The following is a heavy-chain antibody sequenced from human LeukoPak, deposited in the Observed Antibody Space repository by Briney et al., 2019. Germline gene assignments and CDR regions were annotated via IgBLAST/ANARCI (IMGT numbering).Heavy chain of an antibody. J-gene: IGHJ4*02. V-gene: IGHV4-39*07. CDR2: IYYSGST. CDR3: ARESGFGEYADY. D-gene: IGHD3-10*01. Sequence: SETLSLTCTVSGGSISSSSYYWGWIRQPPGKGLEWIGSIYYSGSTYYNPSLKSRVTISVDTSKNQFSLKLSSVTAADTAVYYCARESGFGEYADYWGQGTLVTVSS. CDR1: GGSISSSSYY.